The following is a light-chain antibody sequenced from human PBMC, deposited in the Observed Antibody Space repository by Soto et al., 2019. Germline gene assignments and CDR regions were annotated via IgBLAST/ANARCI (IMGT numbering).Light chain of an antibody. CDR1: SGSVSTRNY. Sequence: QTVVTQEPSFSVSPGGTVTLACGLTSGSVSTRNYPSWYQQIPGQAPRTLIYNTNTRSSGVPDRFSGSILGNKAALTITGAQPADESDYYCALYVGSGIHWVFGGGTQLTVL. V-gene: IGLV8-61*01. CDR2: NTN. CDR3: ALYVGSGIHWV. J-gene: IGLJ3*02.